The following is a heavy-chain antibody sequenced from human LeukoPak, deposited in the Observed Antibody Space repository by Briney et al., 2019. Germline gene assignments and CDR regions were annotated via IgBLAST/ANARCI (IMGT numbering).Heavy chain of an antibody. CDR1: GGSISSYY. D-gene: IGHD6-13*01. J-gene: IGHJ4*02. CDR3: ARRAGSSSWYYFDY. V-gene: IGHV4-59*08. Sequence: SETLSLTCTVSGGSISSYYWSWIRQPPGKGLEWIGYIYYSGSTNYNPSLKSRVTISVDTSKNQFSLKLSSVTAADTAVYYCARRAGSSSWYYFDYWGQGTLVTVSS. CDR2: IYYSGST.